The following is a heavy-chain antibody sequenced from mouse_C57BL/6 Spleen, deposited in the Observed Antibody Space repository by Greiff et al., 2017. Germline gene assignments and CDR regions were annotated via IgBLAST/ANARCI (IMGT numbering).Heavy chain of an antibody. CDR3: ARTMRNYYAMDY. D-gene: IGHD2-4*01. V-gene: IGHV5-17*01. CDR2: ISSGSSTI. J-gene: IGHJ4*01. Sequence: EVKVVESGGGLVKPGGSLKLSCAASGFTFSDYGMHWVRQAPEKGLEWVAYISSGSSTIYYADTVKGRFTISRDNAKNPLFLQMTSLRSEDTAMYYCARTMRNYYAMDYWGQGTSVTVSS. CDR1: GFTFSDYG.